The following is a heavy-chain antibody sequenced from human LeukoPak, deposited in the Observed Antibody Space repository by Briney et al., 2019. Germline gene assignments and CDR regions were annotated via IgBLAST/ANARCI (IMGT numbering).Heavy chain of an antibody. D-gene: IGHD4-17*01. J-gene: IGHJ5*02. CDR1: GFTFDDYA. CDR3: AKAGHHDYGDLGNWFDH. CDR2: ISGDGGST. Sequence: GGSLRLSCAASGFTFDDYAMHWVRQAPGKGLEWVSLISGDGGSTYYADSVKGRFTISRDNSKNSLYLQMNSLRTEDTALYYCAKAGHHDYGDLGNWFDHWGQGTLVTVSS. V-gene: IGHV3-43*02.